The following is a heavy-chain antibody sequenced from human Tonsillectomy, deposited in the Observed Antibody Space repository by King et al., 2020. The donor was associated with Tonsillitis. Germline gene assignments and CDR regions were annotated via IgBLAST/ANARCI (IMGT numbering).Heavy chain of an antibody. CDR3: AKTVSTVNTWCDY. Sequence: VQLVESGGGVIQPGRSLRLSCAASGFTFTRYAMNWVRQVPGKGLEWVAGISHGERNIYYADPVKGRFTISRDNSKNTLYLQMNSVSAEDTAVYYCAKTVSTVNTWCDYWGQGTLVTVSS. J-gene: IGHJ4*02. V-gene: IGHV3-30*18. CDR2: ISHGERNI. CDR1: GFTFTRYA. D-gene: IGHD4-17*01.